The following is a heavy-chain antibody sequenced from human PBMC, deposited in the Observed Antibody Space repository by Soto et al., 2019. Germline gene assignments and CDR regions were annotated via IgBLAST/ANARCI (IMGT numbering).Heavy chain of an antibody. CDR1: GFTFKSYG. CDR3: ARRARTATTNWGAFDV. V-gene: IGHV3-23*01. D-gene: IGHD1-7*01. Sequence: EVQLLESGGGLVQPGESLRLSCAASGFTFKSYGMNWVRQAPGKGLEWVSAICYSGDKTHYADSVKGRFTISRDNSRDTMFLQMNSLRADGADVYYCARRARTATTNWGAFDVWGQGTMVTVSS. CDR2: ICYSGDKT. J-gene: IGHJ3*01.